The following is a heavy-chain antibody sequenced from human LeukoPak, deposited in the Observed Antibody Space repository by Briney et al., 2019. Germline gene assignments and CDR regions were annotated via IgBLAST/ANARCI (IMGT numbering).Heavy chain of an antibody. CDR3: ARGRGSNNWNYGEDY. V-gene: IGHV1-69*04. CDR1: GGTFCSYA. CDR2: IIPIFGIA. J-gene: IGHJ4*02. Sequence: SVKVSCKASGGTFCSYAISWVRQAPGQGLEWMGRIIPIFGIANYAQKFQGRVTITADKSTSTAYMELSSLRSEDTAVYYCARGRGSNNWNYGEDYWGQGTLVTVSS. D-gene: IGHD1-7*01.